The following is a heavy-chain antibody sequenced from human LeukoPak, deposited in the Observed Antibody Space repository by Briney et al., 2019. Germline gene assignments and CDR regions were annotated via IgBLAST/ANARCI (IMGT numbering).Heavy chain of an antibody. V-gene: IGHV4-59*01. CDR2: IYYSGST. CDR1: GGSISSYY. CDR3: ARGRSPQAPLPDAFDI. Sequence: KPSETLSLTCTVSGGSISSYYWSWIRQPPGKGLEWIGYIYYSGSTNYNPSLKGRVTISVYTSKNRFSLKLSSVTAADTAVYYCARGRSPQAPLPDAFDIWGQGTMVTVSS. J-gene: IGHJ3*02. D-gene: IGHD3-10*01.